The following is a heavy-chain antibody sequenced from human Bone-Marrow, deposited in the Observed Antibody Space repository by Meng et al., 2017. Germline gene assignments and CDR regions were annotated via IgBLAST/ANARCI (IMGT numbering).Heavy chain of an antibody. Sequence: ASAKVSCKASGYTFTSYYMHWVRQAPGQGLEWMGIINPSGGSTSYAQKLQGRVTMTTDTSTSTAYMELRSLRSDDTAVYYCARDWVSRYFDWLPHSIDYWGQGPLVTVSS. V-gene: IGHV1-46*01. CDR1: GYTFTSYY. D-gene: IGHD3-9*01. J-gene: IGHJ4*02. CDR2: INPSGGST. CDR3: ARDWVSRYFDWLPHSIDY.